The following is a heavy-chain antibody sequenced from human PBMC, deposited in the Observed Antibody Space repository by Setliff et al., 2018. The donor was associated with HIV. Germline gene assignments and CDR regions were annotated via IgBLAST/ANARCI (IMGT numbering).Heavy chain of an antibody. CDR1: GYTFSHYP. D-gene: IGHD2-2*01. CDR3: ARDRCNSVACYLCNWFDP. CDR2: INTGNGNT. J-gene: IGHJ5*02. Sequence: VASVPFSCKASGYTFSHYPMHWVRQAPGQRPEWMGWINTGNGNTKYSQKCKDRVTITRDTSADTVYMELSSLRSEDTAVYYCARDRCNSVACYLCNWFDPWGQGTLVTVSS. V-gene: IGHV1-3*04.